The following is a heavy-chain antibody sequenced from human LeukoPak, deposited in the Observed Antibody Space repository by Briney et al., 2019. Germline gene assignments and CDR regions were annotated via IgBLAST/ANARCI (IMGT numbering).Heavy chain of an antibody. CDR1: GFTFSSYA. Sequence: PGGSLRLSCAASGFTFSSYAMSWVRQAPGKGLEWVSAISGSGGSTYYADSVKGRFTISRDNSKNTLYLQMNSLRAEDTAVYYCAKDQWAAAGTMDYYYGMDVWAKGPRSPSP. J-gene: IGHJ6*02. CDR3: AKDQWAAAGTMDYYYGMDV. V-gene: IGHV3-23*01. CDR2: ISGSGGST. D-gene: IGHD6-13*01.